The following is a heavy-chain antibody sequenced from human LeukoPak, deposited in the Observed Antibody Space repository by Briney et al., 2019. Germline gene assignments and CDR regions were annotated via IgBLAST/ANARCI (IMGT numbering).Heavy chain of an antibody. Sequence: GGSLRLSCVASGFTFTNYWMNWVRQAPGKGLEWVASIKQDGSQKSYVDSVKGRFTISRDNAKNSLSLQMDSLRAEDTAVYYCARESPPIGDMATGFDYWGQGTLVTVSS. J-gene: IGHJ4*02. V-gene: IGHV3-7*01. D-gene: IGHD2/OR15-2a*01. CDR1: GFTFTNYW. CDR2: IKQDGSQK. CDR3: ARESPPIGDMATGFDY.